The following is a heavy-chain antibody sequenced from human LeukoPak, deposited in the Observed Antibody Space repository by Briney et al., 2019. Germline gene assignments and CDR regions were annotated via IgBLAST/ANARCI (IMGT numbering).Heavy chain of an antibody. Sequence: SETLSLTCTVSGGSISSSSYYWGWIRQPPGKGLEWIGSIYYSGSTYYNPSLKSRVTISVDTSKNQFSLKLSSVTAADMAVYYCARGPYYDILTGYYWNHYYYMDVWGKGTTVTISS. CDR3: ARGPYYDILTGYYWNHYYYMDV. CDR1: GGSISSSSYY. V-gene: IGHV4-39*07. D-gene: IGHD3-9*01. CDR2: IYYSGST. J-gene: IGHJ6*03.